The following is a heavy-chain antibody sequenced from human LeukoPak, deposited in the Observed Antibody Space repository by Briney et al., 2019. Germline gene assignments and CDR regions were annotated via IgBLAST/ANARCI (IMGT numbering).Heavy chain of an antibody. CDR1: GGTISTTSYH. J-gene: IGHJ4*02. V-gene: IGHV4-39*01. CDR3: ASDEY. Sequence: SETLSLTCTVSGGTISTTSYHWGWIRQPPGKGLEWIGSFHYSGDTYYNPSLKSRVTISGDTSKNQFSLKLSSVTAADTAVYSCASDEYWGQGTLVTVSS. CDR2: FHYSGDT.